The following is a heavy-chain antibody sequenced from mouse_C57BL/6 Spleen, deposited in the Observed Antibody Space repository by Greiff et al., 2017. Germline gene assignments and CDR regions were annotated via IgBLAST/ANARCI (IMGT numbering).Heavy chain of an antibody. Sequence: QVQLQQPGAELVKPGASVKLSCKASGYTFTSYWMHWVKQRPGQGLEWIGMIHPNSGSTNYNETFKSKATLTVDKSSSTAYMQLSSLTSEDSAVYYCARGGNLRFPDYWGQGTTLTVSS. CDR2: IHPNSGST. CDR3: ARGGNLRFPDY. D-gene: IGHD1-1*01. V-gene: IGHV1-64*01. J-gene: IGHJ2*01. CDR1: GYTFTSYW.